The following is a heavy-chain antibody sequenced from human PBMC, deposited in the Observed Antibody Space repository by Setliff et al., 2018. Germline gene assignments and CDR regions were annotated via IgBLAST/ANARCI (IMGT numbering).Heavy chain of an antibody. Sequence: ASVKVSCKASGYTFTNYAMSWMRQATGQGLEWMGWINTNTGNPSYAQGFTGRFVFSLDTSVSTAYLQISSVKAEDTAVYYCASQMGTSETYPKWGQGTPVTVSS. D-gene: IGHD1-26*01. V-gene: IGHV7-4-1*02. J-gene: IGHJ4*02. CDR3: ASQMGTSETYPK. CDR2: INTNTGNP. CDR1: GYTFTNYA.